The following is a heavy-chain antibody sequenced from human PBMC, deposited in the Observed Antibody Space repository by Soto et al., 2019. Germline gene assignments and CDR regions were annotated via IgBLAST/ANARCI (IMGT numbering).Heavy chain of an antibody. V-gene: IGHV3-23*01. Sequence: GGSLRLSCAASGFTFSSYAMSWVRQAPGKGLEWVSAISGSGGSTYYADSVKGRFTISRDNSKNTLYLQMNSLRAEDTAVYYCAKDPASYYYDSSGYYYGFDYWGQGTLVTVSS. D-gene: IGHD3-22*01. J-gene: IGHJ4*02. CDR3: AKDPASYYYDSSGYYYGFDY. CDR2: ISGSGGST. CDR1: GFTFSSYA.